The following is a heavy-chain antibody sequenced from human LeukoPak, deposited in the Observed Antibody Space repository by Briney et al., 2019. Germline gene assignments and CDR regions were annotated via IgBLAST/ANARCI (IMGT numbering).Heavy chain of an antibody. Sequence: AGGSLRLSCAASGFTFSSYGMSWVRQAPSKGLELVAVISYDGSNKYYADSVKGRFTISRDNSKNTLYLQMNSRRAEDTAVYYCARGQDIVVVVAATPFVYWGQGTRVTVSS. CDR2: ISYDGSNK. CDR3: ARGQDIVVVVAATPFVY. CDR1: GFTFSSYG. V-gene: IGHV3-30*03. J-gene: IGHJ4*02. D-gene: IGHD2-15*01.